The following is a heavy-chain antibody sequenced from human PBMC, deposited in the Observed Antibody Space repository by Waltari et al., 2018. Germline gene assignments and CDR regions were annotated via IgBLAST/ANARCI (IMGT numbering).Heavy chain of an antibody. D-gene: IGHD6-13*01. J-gene: IGHJ4*02. Sequence: EVQLVESGGGLVKPGGSLRVSCAASGFSSLPSPTHRVRQAPGKGLEWVSSISDGSVFIYYADSVKGRFTISRDNVKNSVSLQMSSLRADDSAVYYCARVVSAAGTLYQFDYWGQGTLVTVSS. CDR3: ARVVSAAGTLYQFDY. CDR1: GFSSLPSP. V-gene: IGHV3-21*01. CDR2: ISDGSVFI.